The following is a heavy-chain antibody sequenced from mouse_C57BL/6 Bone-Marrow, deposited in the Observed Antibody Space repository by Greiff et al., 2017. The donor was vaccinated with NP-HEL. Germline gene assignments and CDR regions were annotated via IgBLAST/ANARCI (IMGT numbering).Heavy chain of an antibody. V-gene: IGHV1-54*01. CDR2: INPGSGGT. CDR1: GYAFTNYL. Sequence: VQLQQSGAELVRPGTSVKVSCKASGYAFTNYLMEWVKQRPGQGLEWIGVINPGSGGTNYNEKFKGKATLTADKSSSTAYMQLSSLTSEDSAVYFCARDYYGFYWYFDVWGTGTTVTVSS. D-gene: IGHD1-2*01. J-gene: IGHJ1*03. CDR3: ARDYYGFYWYFDV.